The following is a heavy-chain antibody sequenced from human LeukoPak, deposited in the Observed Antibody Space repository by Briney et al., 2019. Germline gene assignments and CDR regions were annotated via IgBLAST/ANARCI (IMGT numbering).Heavy chain of an antibody. CDR3: ARGRRDGYNLDY. J-gene: IGHJ4*02. D-gene: IGHD5-24*01. CDR2: ISSSSYI. V-gene: IGHV3-21*01. Sequence: AGGSLRLSCAASGFTFSSYSMNWVRQAPGKGLEWVSSISSSSYIYYADSVKGRFTISRDNAKNSLYLQMNSLRAEDTAVYYCARGRRDGYNLDYWGQGTLVTVSS. CDR1: GFTFSSYS.